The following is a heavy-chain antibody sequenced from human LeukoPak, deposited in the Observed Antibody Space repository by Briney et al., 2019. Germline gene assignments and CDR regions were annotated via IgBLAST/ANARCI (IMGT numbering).Heavy chain of an antibody. CDR2: IYYSGST. V-gene: IGHV4-39*07. CDR3: ARDQGGGQWLVPKDAFDI. J-gene: IGHJ3*02. CDR1: GGSISSYY. Sequence: SETLPLTCTVSGGSISSYYWGWIRQPPGKGLEWIGSIYYSGSTYYNPSLKSRVTISVDTSKNQFSLKLSSVTAADTAVYYCARDQGGGQWLVPKDAFDIWGQGTMVTVSS. D-gene: IGHD6-19*01.